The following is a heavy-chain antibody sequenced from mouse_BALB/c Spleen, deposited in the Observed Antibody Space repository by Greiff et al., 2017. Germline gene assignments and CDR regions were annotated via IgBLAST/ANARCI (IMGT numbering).Heavy chain of an antibody. CDR3: ARGNYYGSSYWTWFAY. V-gene: IGHV3-1*02. Sequence: EVKLVESGPDLVKPSQSLSLTCTVTGYSITSGYSWHWIRQFPGNKLEWMGYIHYSGSTNYNPSLKSRISITRDTSKNQFFLQLNSVTTEDTATYYCARGNYYGSSYWTWFAYWGQGTLVTVSA. CDR1: GYSITSGYS. J-gene: IGHJ3*01. CDR2: IHYSGST. D-gene: IGHD1-1*01.